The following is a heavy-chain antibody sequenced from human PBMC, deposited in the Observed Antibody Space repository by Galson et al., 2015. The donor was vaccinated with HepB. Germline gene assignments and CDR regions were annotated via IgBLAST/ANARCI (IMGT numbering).Heavy chain of an antibody. V-gene: IGHV1-18*01. CDR3: ARETTGGTTWGDDAFDI. Sequence: SVKVSCKASGYTFTSYGISWVRQAPGQGLEWMGWISAYNGNTNYAQKLQGRVTMTTDTSTSTAYMELRSLRSDDTAVYYCARETTGGTTWGDDAFDIWGQGTMVTVSS. CDR2: ISAYNGNT. D-gene: IGHD1-1*01. J-gene: IGHJ3*02. CDR1: GYTFTSYG.